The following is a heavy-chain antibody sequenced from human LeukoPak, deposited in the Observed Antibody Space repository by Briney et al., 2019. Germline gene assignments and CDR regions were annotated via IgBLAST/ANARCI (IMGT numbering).Heavy chain of an antibody. Sequence: GESLKISCAASGFTFSSYAMHWVRQAPGKGLEWVAVISYDGSNKYYADSVKGRFTISRDNSKNTLYLQMNSLRAEDTAVYYCAREYVVVPAAIHDAFDIWGQGTMVTVSS. CDR3: AREYVVVPAAIHDAFDI. J-gene: IGHJ3*02. CDR2: ISYDGSNK. V-gene: IGHV3-30-3*01. CDR1: GFTFSSYA. D-gene: IGHD2-2*01.